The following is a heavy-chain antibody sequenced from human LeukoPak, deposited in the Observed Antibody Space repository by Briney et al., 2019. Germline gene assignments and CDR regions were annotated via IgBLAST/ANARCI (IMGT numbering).Heavy chain of an antibody. CDR2: ISYDGSNK. Sequence: GGSLRLSCAASGFTFSSYEMNWVRQAPGKGLEWVAVISYDGSNKYYADSVKGRFTISRDNSKNTLYLQMNSLRAEDTAVYYCATIAAGAFDIWGQGTMVTVSS. D-gene: IGHD6-13*01. J-gene: IGHJ3*02. CDR3: ATIAAGAFDI. CDR1: GFTFSSYE. V-gene: IGHV3-30*03.